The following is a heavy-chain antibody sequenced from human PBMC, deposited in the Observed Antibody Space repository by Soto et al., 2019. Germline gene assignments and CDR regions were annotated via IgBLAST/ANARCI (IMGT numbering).Heavy chain of an antibody. J-gene: IGHJ6*03. Sequence: SETLSLTCTVSGGSISSYYWSWIRQPPGKGLEWIGYIYYSGSTNYNPSLKSRVTISVDTSKNQFSLKLSSVTAADTAVYYCARGLRVTSEPPTDYYYYYMDVWGKGTTVTVSS. V-gene: IGHV4-59*01. CDR2: IYYSGST. D-gene: IGHD4-4*01. CDR1: GGSISSYY. CDR3: ARGLRVTSEPPTDYYYYYMDV.